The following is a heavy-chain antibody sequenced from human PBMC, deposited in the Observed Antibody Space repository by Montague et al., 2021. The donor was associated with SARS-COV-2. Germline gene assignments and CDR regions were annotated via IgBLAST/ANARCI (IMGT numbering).Heavy chain of an antibody. CDR3: ARIRYDILTGYQTLFDY. Sequence: PALVKPTQTLTLTCTFSGFSLSTSGICVSWIRQPPGKALEWLARXDWDDDKHYSTSLKTRLTISKDTSKNQVVLTMTNMDPVDTATYYCARIRYDILTGYQTLFDYWGQGTLVTVSS. CDR2: XDWDDDK. D-gene: IGHD3-9*01. V-gene: IGHV2-70*11. CDR1: GFSLSTSGIC. J-gene: IGHJ4*02.